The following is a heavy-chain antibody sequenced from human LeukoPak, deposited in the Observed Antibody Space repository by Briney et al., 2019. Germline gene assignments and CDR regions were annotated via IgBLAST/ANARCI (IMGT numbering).Heavy chain of an antibody. Sequence: GGSLRLSCAASESTFNTFVMNWVRQAPGKGLEWVSSISGSGGSTNYADSVQGRFTISRDNSKNTLYLHMNSLRADDTAVYYCAKVYLGSAYYGMDVWGRGTTVSVSS. CDR2: ISGSGGST. D-gene: IGHD2-8*01. CDR1: ESTFNTFV. V-gene: IGHV3-23*01. J-gene: IGHJ6*02. CDR3: AKVYLGSAYYGMDV.